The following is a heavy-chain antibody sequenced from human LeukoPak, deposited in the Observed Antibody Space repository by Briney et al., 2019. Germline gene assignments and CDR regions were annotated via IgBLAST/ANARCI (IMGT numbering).Heavy chain of an antibody. CDR2: ISGSGGST. Sequence: GGSLRLSCAASGFTFSSYAMSWVRQAPGKGLEWVSAISGSGGSTYYADSVKGRFTISRDDSKNTLYLQMNSLRAEDTAVYYCAKPDPGSYCSSTSCYPYYYYYYMDVWGKGTTVTVSS. CDR3: AKPDPGSYCSSTSCYPYYYYYYMDV. CDR1: GFTFSSYA. V-gene: IGHV3-23*01. D-gene: IGHD2-2*01. J-gene: IGHJ6*03.